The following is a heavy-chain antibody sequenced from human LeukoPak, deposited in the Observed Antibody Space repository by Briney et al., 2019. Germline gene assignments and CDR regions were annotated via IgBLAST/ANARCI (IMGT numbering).Heavy chain of an antibody. V-gene: IGHV4-39*01. D-gene: IGHD2-21*01. CDR2: GYYSGST. J-gene: IGHJ4*02. CDR3: TRHGGGYYYFDY. Sequence: SETLSLTCTVSGGSFSSSGYYCGWIRQPPGKGLEGIGSGYYSGSTYYNPSLMSRVTISVDTSKHHFSLKLNSVTAADTAVYYCTRHGGGYYYFDYWGRGTLVTVSS. CDR1: GGSFSSSGYY.